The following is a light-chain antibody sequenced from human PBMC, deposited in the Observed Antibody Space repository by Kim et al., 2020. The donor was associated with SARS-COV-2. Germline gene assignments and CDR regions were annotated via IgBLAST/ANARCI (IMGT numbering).Light chain of an antibody. CDR1: QSVSSTC. Sequence: SWSPGESGALSCRASQSVSSTCVAWYQQKPGQAPRLLIYGTFNRATDIPERFSGSGSGTYFTLTISRVEPEDVAVYYCQQFGSSWTFGQGTKLEI. CDR2: GTF. CDR3: QQFGSSWT. V-gene: IGKV3-20*01. J-gene: IGKJ1*01.